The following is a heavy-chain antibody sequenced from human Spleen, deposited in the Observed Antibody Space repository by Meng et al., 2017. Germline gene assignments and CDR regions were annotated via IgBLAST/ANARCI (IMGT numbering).Heavy chain of an antibody. Sequence: ASVKVSCKASGYTFTSYYIQWVRQAPGQGLEWVGIINPSDGSTSYAQKFQGRVTVTRDKSTSTVYMELSGLRSEDTAVYYCARLHCSGGRCYSKPYNFDYWGQGTLVTVS. D-gene: IGHD2-15*01. CDR3: ARLHCSGGRCYSKPYNFDY. CDR2: INPSDGST. V-gene: IGHV1-46*01. J-gene: IGHJ4*02. CDR1: GYTFTSYY.